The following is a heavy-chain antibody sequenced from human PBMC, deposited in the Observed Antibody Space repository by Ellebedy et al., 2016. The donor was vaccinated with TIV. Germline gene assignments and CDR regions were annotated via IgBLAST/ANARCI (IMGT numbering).Heavy chain of an antibody. CDR1: GGTFSSYA. CDR3: ARGVVTSGWFDP. Sequence: SVKVSXKASGGTFSSYAISWVRQAPGQRLEWIGWIVVGSGNTNYAQKFQERVTITRDTSISTAYMELSRLRSDDTAVYYCARGVVTSGWFDPWGQGTLVTVSS. V-gene: IGHV1-58*02. D-gene: IGHD3-22*01. CDR2: IVVGSGNT. J-gene: IGHJ5*02.